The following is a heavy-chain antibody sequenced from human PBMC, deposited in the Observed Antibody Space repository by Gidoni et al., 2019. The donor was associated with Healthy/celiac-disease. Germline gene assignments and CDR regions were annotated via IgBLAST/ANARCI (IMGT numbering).Heavy chain of an antibody. V-gene: IGHV3-23*01. CDR2: ISGSGGST. Sequence: APGKGLEWVSAISGSGGSTYYADSVKGRFTISRDNSKNTLYLQMNSLRAEDTAVYYCATLRWRIWGQGTMVTVSS. J-gene: IGHJ3*02. CDR3: ATLRWRI. D-gene: IGHD4-17*01.